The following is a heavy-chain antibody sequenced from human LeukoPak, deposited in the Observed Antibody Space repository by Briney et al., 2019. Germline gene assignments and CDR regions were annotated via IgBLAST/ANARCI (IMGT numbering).Heavy chain of an antibody. V-gene: IGHV4-34*01. D-gene: IGHD1-26*01. J-gene: IGHJ4*02. CDR3: ARGRVATGYSDY. Sequence: LREALSLTCAVYGGSFSGYYWSWIRQPPGKGLEWIGENNHCGSTNYNPSLKSRVTISVDPSKNQFSLKLSSVTAADTAVYYCARGRVATGYSDYWGQGTLVTVSS. CDR2: NNHCGST. CDR1: GGSFSGYY.